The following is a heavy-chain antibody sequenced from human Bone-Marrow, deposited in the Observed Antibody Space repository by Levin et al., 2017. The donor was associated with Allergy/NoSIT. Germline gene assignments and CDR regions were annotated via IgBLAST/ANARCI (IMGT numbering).Heavy chain of an antibody. CDR1: GGSISSSTHY. CDR2: IYYSGVT. V-gene: IGHV4-39*07. D-gene: IGHD6-6*01. J-gene: IGHJ4*02. CDR3: ARERDLIGARAPFDY. Sequence: SGGSLRLSCTVSGGSISSSTHYWAWVRQAPGTGLEWIGSIYYSGVTYYSPSLKSRVTISVDRSQNQFSLNLRSVTVADTAVYFCARERDLIGARAPFDYWGQGTLVTVSS.